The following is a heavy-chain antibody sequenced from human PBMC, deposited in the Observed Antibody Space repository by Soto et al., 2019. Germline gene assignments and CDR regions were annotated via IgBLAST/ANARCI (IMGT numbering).Heavy chain of an antibody. CDR2: ISGSGGIT. J-gene: IGHJ4*02. V-gene: IGHV3-23*01. CDR3: AKDRRLTTTTPFDY. Sequence: GGSLRLSCAASGLMFSNSALSWVRQAPGKGLEWVSAISGSGGITYYADSVKGRFTISRDNSKNTLYLQMDSLRAEDTALYYCAKDRRLTTTTPFDYWGQGTLVTVSS. CDR1: GLMFSNSA. D-gene: IGHD4-4*01.